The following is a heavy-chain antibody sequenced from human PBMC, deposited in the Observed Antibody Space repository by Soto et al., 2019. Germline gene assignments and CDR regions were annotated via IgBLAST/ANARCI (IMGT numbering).Heavy chain of an antibody. CDR2: IIPIFGTA. J-gene: IGHJ6*02. V-gene: IGHV1-69*13. CDR3: ARALIAVAGKRYYYYGMDV. Sequence: GASVKVSSKASGGTFSSYAISWVRQAPGQGLEWMGGIIPIFGTANYAQKFQGRVTITADESTSTAYMELSSLRSEDTAVYYCARALIAVAGKRYYYYGMDVWGQGTTVTVSS. CDR1: GGTFSSYA. D-gene: IGHD6-19*01.